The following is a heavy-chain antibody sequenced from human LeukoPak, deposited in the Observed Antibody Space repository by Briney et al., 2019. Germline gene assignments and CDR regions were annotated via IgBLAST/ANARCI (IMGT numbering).Heavy chain of an antibody. D-gene: IGHD4-11*01. CDR2: INPSGGST. J-gene: IGHJ4*02. Sequence: GASVKVSCKASGYTFTSYYMHWVRQAPGQGLEWMGIINPSGGSTSYAQKFQGRVTMTRDMSTSTVYMELSSLRSEDTAVYYCARVEGMTTVTIDFDYWGQGTLVTVSS. CDR3: ARVEGMTTVTIDFDY. V-gene: IGHV1-46*01. CDR1: GYTFTSYY.